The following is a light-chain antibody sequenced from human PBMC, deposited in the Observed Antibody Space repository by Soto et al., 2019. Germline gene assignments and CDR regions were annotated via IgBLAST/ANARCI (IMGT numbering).Light chain of an antibody. CDR3: QKYNSAPWT. Sequence: DIQMTQSPSSLSASVGDRVTITCRASPGISNYLAWYQQKPGKVPKLLIYAASTLQSGVPSRFSGCGSGTDFTLTISSLQPEDVATYYCQKYNSAPWTFGQGTKVEIK. J-gene: IGKJ1*01. V-gene: IGKV1-27*01. CDR1: PGISNY. CDR2: AAS.